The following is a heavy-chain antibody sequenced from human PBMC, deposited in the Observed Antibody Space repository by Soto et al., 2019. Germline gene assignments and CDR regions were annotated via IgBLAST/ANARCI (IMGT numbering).Heavy chain of an antibody. CDR2: INPSGGST. CDR3: ARVFRWSSSSWGFDY. Sequence: ASVNVSCKASGYTFTSYYMHWVRQAPGQGLELMGIINPSGGSTSYAQKFQGRVTMTRXXXXXXVXMXLXXXXSEXTAVYYCARVFRWSSSSWGFDYWGQGTLVTVSS. J-gene: IGHJ4*02. D-gene: IGHD6-6*01. CDR1: GYTFTSYY. V-gene: IGHV1-46*01.